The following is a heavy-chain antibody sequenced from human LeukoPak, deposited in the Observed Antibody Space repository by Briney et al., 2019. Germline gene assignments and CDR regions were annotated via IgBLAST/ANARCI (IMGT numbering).Heavy chain of an antibody. J-gene: IGHJ4*02. Sequence: GGSLRLSCAASGFTFSSYSMNWVRQAPGKGLEWVSYISSSSSTIYYADSVKGRFTISRDNAKNSLYLQMNSLRAEDTAVYYCARETYDFWSGYYTSYFDYWGQGTLVTVSS. D-gene: IGHD3-3*01. CDR3: ARETYDFWSGYYTSYFDY. CDR1: GFTFSSYS. CDR2: ISSSSSTI. V-gene: IGHV3-48*01.